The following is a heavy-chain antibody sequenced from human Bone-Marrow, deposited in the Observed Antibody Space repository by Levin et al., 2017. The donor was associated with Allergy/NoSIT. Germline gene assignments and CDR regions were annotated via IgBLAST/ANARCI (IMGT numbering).Heavy chain of an antibody. D-gene: IGHD1-14*01. Sequence: GESLKISCAASGFPLSDYYMTWIRQAPGKGLEWISYITGDSRNIYYADSVKGRFTISRDNANNLLFLQMNSLRVEDTAVYYCARDFHNKGCDCWGQGTLVTVSS. CDR2: ITGDSRNI. CDR3: ARDFHNKGCDC. V-gene: IGHV3-11*01. CDR1: GFPLSDYY. J-gene: IGHJ4*02.